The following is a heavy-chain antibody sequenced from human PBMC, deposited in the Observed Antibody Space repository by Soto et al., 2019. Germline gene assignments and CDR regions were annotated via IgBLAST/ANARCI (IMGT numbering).Heavy chain of an antibody. J-gene: IGHJ4*02. CDR1: GYTFSDYY. Sequence: QVQLVQSGAEVQKPGTSVKVSCQASGYTFSDYYLHWLRQAPGQGLEWMGWISPKSGGTRYAPKFEGRVTLTTDTSISTAFMELSRLTSDDTAVYYCARGPRTQLWFPNVYWGQGTLVTVSS. V-gene: IGHV1-2*02. CDR2: ISPKSGGT. D-gene: IGHD5-18*01. CDR3: ARGPRTQLWFPNVY.